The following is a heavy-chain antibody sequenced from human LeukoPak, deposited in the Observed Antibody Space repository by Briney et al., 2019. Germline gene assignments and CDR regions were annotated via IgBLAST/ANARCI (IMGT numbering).Heavy chain of an antibody. J-gene: IGHJ5*02. CDR1: AGSFSTYF. D-gene: IGHD6-19*01. Sequence: SETLSLTCTVSAGSFSTYFWSWVRRPAGKGLEWIGRISVSGSPDYNPSLKSRVTVSVDTSKNQFSLTLTSVTAADTAVYYCARGSYTSGFWFDPWGQGTLVTVSS. CDR2: ISVSGSP. CDR3: ARGSYTSGFWFDP. V-gene: IGHV4-4*07.